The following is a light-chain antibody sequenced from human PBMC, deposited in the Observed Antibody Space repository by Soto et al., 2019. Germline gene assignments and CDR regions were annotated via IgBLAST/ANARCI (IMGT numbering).Light chain of an antibody. CDR2: QDS. CDR3: QAWDSSTASVV. Sequence: SYELTQPPSVSVSRGQTASITCSGDKLGDKYACWYQQKPGQSPVLVIYQDSKRPSGIPERFSGSNSGNTATLTISGTQAMDEADYYCQAWDSSTASVVFGGGTKLTVL. J-gene: IGLJ2*01. V-gene: IGLV3-1*01. CDR1: KLGDKY.